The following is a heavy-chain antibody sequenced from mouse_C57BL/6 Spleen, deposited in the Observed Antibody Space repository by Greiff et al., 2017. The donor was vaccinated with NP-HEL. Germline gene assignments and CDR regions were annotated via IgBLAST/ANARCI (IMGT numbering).Heavy chain of an antibody. CDR1: GFTFSSYA. CDR3: ARDNWVFDY. D-gene: IGHD4-1*01. Sequence: EVNLVESGGGLVKPGGSLKLSCAASGFTFSSYAMSWVRQTPEKRLEWVATISDGGSYTYYPDNVKGRFTISRDNAKNNLYLQMSHLKSEDTAMYYCARDNWVFDYWGQGTTLTVSS. CDR2: ISDGGSYT. V-gene: IGHV5-4*01. J-gene: IGHJ2*01.